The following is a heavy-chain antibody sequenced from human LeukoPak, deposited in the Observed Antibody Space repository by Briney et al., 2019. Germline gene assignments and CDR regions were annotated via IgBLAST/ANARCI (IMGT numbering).Heavy chain of an antibody. CDR1: GFTFSSFA. D-gene: IGHD2-15*01. CDR3: AKGSRSGGSYYFDY. J-gene: IGHJ4*02. CDR2: ISGRGDST. V-gene: IGHV3-23*01. Sequence: PGGSLRLSCAASGFTFSSFAMSWVRQAPGKGLEWVSVISGRGDSTYYADSVKGRFTISRDNSKNTLYLQMNSLRAEDTAVYYCAKGSRSGGSYYFDYWGQGTLVTVSS.